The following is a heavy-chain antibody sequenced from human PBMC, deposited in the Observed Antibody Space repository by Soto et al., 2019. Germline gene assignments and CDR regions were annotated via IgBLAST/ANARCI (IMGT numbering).Heavy chain of an antibody. CDR1: SASISNYY. CDR3: ARPHGGSSGWDNWFDP. Sequence: PSETLSLTCTASSASISNYYCSWFRQPPGKGLEWIGYMHYNGYTSYNPSLRSRVTISVDTSKNQFSLKLSSVTAADTAVYYCARPHGGSSGWDNWFDPWGQGTLVTVSS. CDR2: MHYNGYT. J-gene: IGHJ5*02. D-gene: IGHD6-25*01. V-gene: IGHV4-59*01.